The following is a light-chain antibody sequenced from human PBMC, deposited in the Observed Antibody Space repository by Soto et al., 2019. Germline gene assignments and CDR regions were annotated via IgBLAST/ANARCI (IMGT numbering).Light chain of an antibody. CDR2: DVS. Sequence: QSALTQPRSVSGSPGQSVTISCTGTNSDIGGYNYVSWYQQHPGKAPKVMIYDVSRRPSGVPDRFSGSKSGNTASLTISGLQAEDEADYYSCSYAGTYNFWVFGGGTKVTVL. V-gene: IGLV2-11*01. J-gene: IGLJ3*02. CDR3: CSYAGTYNFWV. CDR1: NSDIGGYNY.